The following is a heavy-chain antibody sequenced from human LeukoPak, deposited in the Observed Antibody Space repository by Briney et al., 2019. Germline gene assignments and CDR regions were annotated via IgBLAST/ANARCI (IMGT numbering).Heavy chain of an antibody. J-gene: IGHJ3*02. D-gene: IGHD2-15*01. CDR2: ISWNSGSI. Sequence: GRSLRLSCAASGFTFDDYAMHWVRQAPGKGLEWVSGISWNSGSIGYADSVKGRFTISRDNAKNSLYLQMNSLRAEDTALYYCAKGKTIAAPDAFDIWGQGTMVTVSS. CDR3: AKGKTIAAPDAFDI. CDR1: GFTFDDYA. V-gene: IGHV3-9*01.